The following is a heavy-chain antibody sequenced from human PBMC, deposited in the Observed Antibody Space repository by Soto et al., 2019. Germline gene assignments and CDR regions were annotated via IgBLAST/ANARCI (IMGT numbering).Heavy chain of an antibody. Sequence: LRLSCAASGISISSSYMSWDRQAPGKGLEWVSLIYSGTNTYYEASVKGRFTISRDNSKNTLYLQMNRLRAEDTAVYYCARASDLLHAYFGMDVWGQGTTVTAP. CDR1: GISISSSY. CDR3: ARASDLLHAYFGMDV. V-gene: IGHV3-53*01. CDR2: IYSGTNT. D-gene: IGHD3-3*01. J-gene: IGHJ6*02.